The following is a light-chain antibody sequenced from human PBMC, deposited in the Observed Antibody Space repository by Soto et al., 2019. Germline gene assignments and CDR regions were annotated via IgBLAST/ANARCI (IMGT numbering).Light chain of an antibody. V-gene: IGLV1-40*01. CDR2: SNI. CDR1: SSDIGAGYD. CDR3: QSYDSSLSGSKVV. J-gene: IGLJ3*02. Sequence: QSVLTQPPSMSGAPGQRVTISCTGSSSDIGAGYDVHWYQQFPGTAPKLLIYSNINRPSGVPDRFSGSKSGTSASLATTGLQAENEADYYCQSYDSSLSGSKVVFGGGTKFTVL.